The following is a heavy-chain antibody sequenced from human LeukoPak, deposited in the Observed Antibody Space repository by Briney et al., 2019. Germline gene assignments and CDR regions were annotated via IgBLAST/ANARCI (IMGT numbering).Heavy chain of an antibody. D-gene: IGHD3-22*01. CDR1: GFTFSSYS. V-gene: IGHV3-21*01. J-gene: IGHJ3*02. CDR3: ARVSSSGYSAPDAFDI. CDR2: ITRSSYI. Sequence: PGGSLRLSCVASGFTFSSYSMNWVRQAPGKGLEWVSSITRSSYIYYADSVEGRFTISRDNAKNSLYLQMNSLRAEDTAVYYCARVSSSGYSAPDAFDIWGQGTMVTVSS.